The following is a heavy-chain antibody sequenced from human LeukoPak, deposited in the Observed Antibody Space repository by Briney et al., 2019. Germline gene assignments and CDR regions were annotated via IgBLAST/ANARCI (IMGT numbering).Heavy chain of an antibody. Sequence: GGSLRLSCAASGFIFSSYGMHWVRQAPGKGLEWVAFIRYDGSNKYYAGSVKGRFTISRDNSKNTLYLQMNSLRAEDTAVYYCARNVIYYFDYWGQGTLVTVSS. D-gene: IGHD2/OR15-2a*01. CDR2: IRYDGSNK. J-gene: IGHJ4*02. CDR1: GFIFSSYG. V-gene: IGHV3-30*02. CDR3: ARNVIYYFDY.